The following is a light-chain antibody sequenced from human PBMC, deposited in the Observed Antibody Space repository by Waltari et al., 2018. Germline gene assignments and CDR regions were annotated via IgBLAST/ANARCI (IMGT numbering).Light chain of an antibody. V-gene: IGLV1-40*01. CDR2: GVN. CDR3: QSYDTSLSVV. Sequence: QSVLTQPPSVSGASGPRVTISCTGGGSNSGAGYDVHWYRQLPGKAPELLIYGVNNRPSGVPDRFFGSLSGTSASLAITGLQAEDEADYYCQSYDTSLSVVFGGGTKLTV. J-gene: IGLJ2*01. CDR1: GSNSGAGYD.